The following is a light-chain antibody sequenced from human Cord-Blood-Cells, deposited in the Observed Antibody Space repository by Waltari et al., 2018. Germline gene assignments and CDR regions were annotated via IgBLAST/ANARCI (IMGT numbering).Light chain of an antibody. CDR1: QSISSW. CDR2: DAS. V-gene: IGKV1-5*01. CDR3: QQYNSYSPET. Sequence: DIQMTQSPSTLSASVGDSVTITCRASQSISSWLAWYQQKPGKAPKLQIYDASSLESGVPARLSGSGSGTEFTLTIRSLQPDDFATYYCQQYNSYSPETFGQGTKLEIK. J-gene: IGKJ2*01.